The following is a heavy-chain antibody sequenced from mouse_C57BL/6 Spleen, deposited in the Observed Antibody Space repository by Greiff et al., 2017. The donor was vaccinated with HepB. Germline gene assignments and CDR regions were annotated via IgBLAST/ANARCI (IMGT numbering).Heavy chain of an antibody. J-gene: IGHJ4*01. CDR3: VSEHFYYYAMDY. Sequence: EVQGVESGGGLVQPKGSLKLSCAASGFSFNTYAMNWVRQAPGKGLEWVARIRSKSNNYATYYADSVKDRFTISRDDSESMLYLQMNNLKTEDTAMYYGVSEHFYYYAMDYWGQGTSVTVSS. V-gene: IGHV10-1*01. CDR2: IRSKSNNYAT. CDR1: GFSFNTYA.